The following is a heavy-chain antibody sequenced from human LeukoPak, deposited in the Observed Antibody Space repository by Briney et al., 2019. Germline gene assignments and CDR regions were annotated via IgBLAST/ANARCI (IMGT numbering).Heavy chain of an antibody. D-gene: IGHD4-17*01. Sequence: PSETLSLTCTVSGGSISSGDYYWSWIRQPPGKGLEWIGYIYYSGSTYYNPSLKSRVTISVDTSKNQFSLKLSSVTAADTAVYYCARGVDYGTFDYWGQGTLVTVSS. V-gene: IGHV4-30-4*08. CDR2: IYYSGST. CDR1: GGSISSGDYY. J-gene: IGHJ4*02. CDR3: ARGVDYGTFDY.